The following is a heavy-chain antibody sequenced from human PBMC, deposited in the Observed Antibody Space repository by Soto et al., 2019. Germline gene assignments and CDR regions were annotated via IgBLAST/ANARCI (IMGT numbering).Heavy chain of an antibody. CDR1: GYSFTSYW. D-gene: IGHD3-9*01. V-gene: IGHV5-51*01. CDR2: IYPGDSDT. J-gene: IGHJ6*02. Sequence: LVESLKISCKGSGYSFTSYWIGWVRQMPGKGLEWMGIIYPGDSDTRYSPSFQGQVTISADKSISTAYLQWSSLKASDTAMYYCARAKGADILTGYSSHSYYYYGMDVWGQGTTVTVSS. CDR3: ARAKGADILTGYSSHSYYYYGMDV.